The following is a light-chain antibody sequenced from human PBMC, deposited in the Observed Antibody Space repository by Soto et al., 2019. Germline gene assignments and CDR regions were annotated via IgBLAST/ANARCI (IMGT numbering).Light chain of an antibody. CDR2: EIS. CDR3: SAFTTDGTVI. V-gene: IGLV2-14*01. J-gene: IGLJ2*01. Sequence: QSALTQPASVSGSPGQSITISCTGTKSDIGAYVFVSWHQQHPGKAPKLIIYEISKRPSGVSDRFSGSKSGYTASLTISGLQAEDECHYYCSAFTTDGTVIFGGVTKVTVL. CDR1: KSDIGAYVF.